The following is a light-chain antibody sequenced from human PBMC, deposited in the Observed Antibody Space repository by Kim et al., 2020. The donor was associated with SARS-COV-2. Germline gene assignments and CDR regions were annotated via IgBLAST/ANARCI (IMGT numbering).Light chain of an antibody. V-gene: IGLV3-1*01. CDR2: QDS. J-gene: IGLJ2*01. Sequence: SYELTQPPSVSVSPGQTASITCSGDKLGDKYACWYQQKPGQSPVLVIYQDSKRPSGIPERFSGSNSGNTATLTISGTQAMDEADYYCQAWHSARVFGGGTQRTVL. CDR3: QAWHSARV. CDR1: KLGDKY.